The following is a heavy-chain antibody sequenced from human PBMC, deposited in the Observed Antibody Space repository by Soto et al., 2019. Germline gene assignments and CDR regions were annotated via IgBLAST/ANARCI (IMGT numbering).Heavy chain of an antibody. CDR2: MNAKSGDT. CDR3: ARGNPFNYAGFDV. Sequence: ASVKVSCRASGYTFSDFDINWLRQASGQGPEWMGWMNAKSGDTFFAQRFQGKFNMTWDTSLSTAYMEVGSLTSDDTAIYYCARGNPFNYAGFDVWGQGTTVTVSS. V-gene: IGHV1-8*01. J-gene: IGHJ6*02. CDR1: GYTFSDFD. D-gene: IGHD3-16*01.